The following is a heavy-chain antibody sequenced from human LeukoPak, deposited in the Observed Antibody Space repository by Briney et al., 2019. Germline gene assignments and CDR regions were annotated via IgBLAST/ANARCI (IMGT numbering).Heavy chain of an antibody. CDR3: AAETSGNIVATANFDY. CDR2: IVVGSGNT. D-gene: IGHD5-12*01. V-gene: IGHV1-58*01. J-gene: IGHJ4*02. CDR1: GFTFTSSA. Sequence: SVRVSCKASGFTFTSSAVQWVRQARGQRPEWIVWIVVGSGNTNYAQKFQERVTITRDMSTSTAYMELSSLRSEDTAVYYCAAETSGNIVATANFDYWGQGTLVTVSS.